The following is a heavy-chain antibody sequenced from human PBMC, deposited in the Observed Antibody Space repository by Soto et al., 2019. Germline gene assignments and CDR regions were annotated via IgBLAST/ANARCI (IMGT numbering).Heavy chain of an antibody. CDR3: GRDGVGATPLGWFDP. CDR2: IHPRSGDT. J-gene: IGHJ5*02. Sequence: GASVKVSCKASGYTFIGYYIQWVRQAPGQGLEWMGRIHPRSGDTTYAQKFQARLTMTRDTSISTAYMELSSLRSDDTAVYYCGRDGVGATPLGWFDPWGQGSLVTVSS. D-gene: IGHD1-26*01. V-gene: IGHV1-2*06. CDR1: GYTFIGYY.